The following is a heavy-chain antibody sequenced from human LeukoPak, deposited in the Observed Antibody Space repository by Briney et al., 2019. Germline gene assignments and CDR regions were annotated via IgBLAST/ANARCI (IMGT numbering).Heavy chain of an antibody. Sequence: GGSLRLSCAASGFTFSSYAMHWVRQAPGKGLEWVSSISFSSGYIYYADSVKGRFTISRDNAKNSLFLQMSSLRAEDTAVYYCARGNMAEQWLDGGTYYLDSWGQGTLVTVSS. V-gene: IGHV3-21*01. J-gene: IGHJ4*02. CDR3: ARGNMAEQWLDGGTYYLDS. D-gene: IGHD6-19*01. CDR2: ISFSSGYI. CDR1: GFTFSSYA.